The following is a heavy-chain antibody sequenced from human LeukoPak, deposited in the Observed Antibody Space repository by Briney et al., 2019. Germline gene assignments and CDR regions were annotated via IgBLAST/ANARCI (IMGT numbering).Heavy chain of an antibody. CDR1: GFTFSSYG. Sequence: GRSLRLSCAASGFTFSSYGMHWVRQAPGKGLEWVAVIWYDGSSKYYADSVKGRFTISRDNSKNTLYLQMNSLRAEDTAVYYRARAPGLPTPPSFDYWGQGTLVTVSS. CDR3: ARAPGLPTPPSFDY. D-gene: IGHD2-15*01. J-gene: IGHJ4*02. CDR2: IWYDGSSK. V-gene: IGHV3-33*01.